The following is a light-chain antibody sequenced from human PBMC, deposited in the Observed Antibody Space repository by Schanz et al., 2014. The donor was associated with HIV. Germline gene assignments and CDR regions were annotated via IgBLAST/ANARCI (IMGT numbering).Light chain of an antibody. CDR2: DVT. CDR3: CSYAGSSTFYV. J-gene: IGLJ1*01. CDR1: SSDVGGYNY. Sequence: QSALTQPPSASGSPGQSVTFSCTGTSSDVGGYNYVSWYQQHPGKAPKVLIYDVTKRPSGVPDRFSGSKSGKTASLTVSGLQDEDEADYYCCSYAGSSTFYVFGTGTKVTVL. V-gene: IGLV2-8*01.